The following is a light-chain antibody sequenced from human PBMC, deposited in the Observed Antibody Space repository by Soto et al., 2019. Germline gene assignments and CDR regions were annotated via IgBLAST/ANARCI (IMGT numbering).Light chain of an antibody. Sequence: QSVLTQPPSVSAAPGQKVTISCSGSSSNIGNNYVSWYQQLPGTAPKLLIYENNKRPSGIPDRFSGSKSGTSATLGITGLQTGDEADYYCGTWDSSLSAGGALFGTGTKLTVL. CDR2: ENN. CDR1: SSNIGNNY. CDR3: GTWDSSLSAGGAL. J-gene: IGLJ1*01. V-gene: IGLV1-51*02.